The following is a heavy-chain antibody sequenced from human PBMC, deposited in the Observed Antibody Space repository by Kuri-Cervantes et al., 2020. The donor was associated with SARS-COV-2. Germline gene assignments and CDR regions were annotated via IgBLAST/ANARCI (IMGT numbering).Heavy chain of an antibody. CDR3: ARVACSSSNCAIYYYYMDV. Sequence: ASVKVSCKASGYTFTSYYMHWVRQAPGQGLEWMGIVNPSGGSTSYAQKFQGRVTMTRDTSTSTVYMELSSLRSEDTAVYYCARVACSSSNCAIYYYYMDVWGKGTTVTVSS. J-gene: IGHJ6*03. D-gene: IGHD2-2*01. V-gene: IGHV1-46*01. CDR1: GYTFTSYY. CDR2: VNPSGGST.